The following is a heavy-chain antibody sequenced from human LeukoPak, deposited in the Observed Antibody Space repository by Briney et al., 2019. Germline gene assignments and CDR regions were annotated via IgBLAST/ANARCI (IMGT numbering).Heavy chain of an antibody. D-gene: IGHD2/OR15-2a*01. CDR1: GGSISSYY. CDR2: ISDIGSI. Sequence: PSETLSLTCTVSGGSISSYYWSWIRQPPGKGLEWIAYISDIGSINYNPSLKSRVTISLATSKNQFSLKLSSVTAADTAVCYCAGHHPRNTVDFWGQGTLVTVSS. J-gene: IGHJ4*02. CDR3: AGHHPRNTVDF. V-gene: IGHV4-59*08.